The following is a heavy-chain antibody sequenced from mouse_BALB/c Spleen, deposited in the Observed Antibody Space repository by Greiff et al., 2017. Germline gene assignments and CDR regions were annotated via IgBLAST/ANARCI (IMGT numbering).Heavy chain of an antibody. J-gene: IGHJ3*01. Sequence: EVKLVESGPGLVKPSQSLSLTCSVTGYSITSGYYWNWIRQFPGNKLEWMGYISYDGSNNYNPSLKNRISITRDTSKNQFFLKLNSVTTEDTATYYCAKFITTPWFAYWGQGTLVTVSA. CDR2: ISYDGSN. D-gene: IGHD1-2*01. CDR3: AKFITTPWFAY. V-gene: IGHV3-6*02. CDR1: GYSITSGYY.